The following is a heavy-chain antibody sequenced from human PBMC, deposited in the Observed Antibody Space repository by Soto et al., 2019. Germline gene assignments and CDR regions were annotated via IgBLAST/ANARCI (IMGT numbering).Heavy chain of an antibody. D-gene: IGHD6-19*01. J-gene: IGHJ5*02. CDR3: ARNPYSSGRFDP. Sequence: QVQLVQSGAEVKKPGASVKASCKASGYNFIDYDINWVRQATGQGLEWMGWMTPNSGDTGYAQKFQGRISLTRDTSTGTAYMELTSLESDDTAVYYCARNPYSSGRFDPWGQGTLVTVSS. CDR1: GYNFIDYD. CDR2: MTPNSGDT. V-gene: IGHV1-8*01.